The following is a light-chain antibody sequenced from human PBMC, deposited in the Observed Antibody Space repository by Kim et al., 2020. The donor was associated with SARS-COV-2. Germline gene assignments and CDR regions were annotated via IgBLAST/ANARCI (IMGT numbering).Light chain of an antibody. CDR2: NKN. CDR1: SLRKYY. V-gene: IGLV3-19*01. Sequence: LEQTVMITCQGDSLRKYYGAWYQQKPGQAPLLLIYNKNYRPSGIPDRFSGSTSGNTASLTITGAQAEDEANYYWNSRDNSADRLGVFGGGTQLTVL. CDR3: NSRDNSADRLGV. J-gene: IGLJ3*02.